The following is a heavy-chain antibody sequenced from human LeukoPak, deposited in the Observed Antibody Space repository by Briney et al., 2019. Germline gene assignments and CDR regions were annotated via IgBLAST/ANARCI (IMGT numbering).Heavy chain of an antibody. Sequence: GGSLRLSCAASGFTFDDYAMHWVRQAPGKGLEWVAFIRYDGSDKYYADSVKGRFTVSRDNSKNTLYLQMNSLRAEDTTVYYCAKASGQAGYCSSTSCHYTFDYWGQGTLVTVSS. D-gene: IGHD2-2*01. CDR3: AKASGQAGYCSSTSCHYTFDY. CDR1: GFTFDDYA. CDR2: IRYDGSDK. V-gene: IGHV3-30*02. J-gene: IGHJ4*02.